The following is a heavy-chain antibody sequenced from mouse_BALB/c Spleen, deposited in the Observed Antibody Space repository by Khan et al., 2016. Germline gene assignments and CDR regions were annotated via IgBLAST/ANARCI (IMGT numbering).Heavy chain of an antibody. CDR2: INSNGGST. Sequence: EVKLVESGGGLVQPGGSLKLSCAASEFTFSSYGMSWVRQTPDKRLELVATINSNGGSTYYPDSVKGRFTISRDNAKNTLYLQMRSLKSEDTAMYCFARDLGGNWFAYWGQGTLVTVSA. CDR1: EFTFSSYG. V-gene: IGHV5-6-3*01. CDR3: ARDLGGNWFAY. J-gene: IGHJ3*01. D-gene: IGHD1-1*02.